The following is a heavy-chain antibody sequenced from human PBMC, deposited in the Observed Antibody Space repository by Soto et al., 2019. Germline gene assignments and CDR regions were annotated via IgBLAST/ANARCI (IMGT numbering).Heavy chain of an antibody. V-gene: IGHV1-8*01. D-gene: IGHD2-2*03. CDR2: VNPNSGNT. CDR1: GYTFTSYD. Sequence: QVQLVQSGAEVKRPGASVKVSCKASGYTFTSYDFNWVRQPPGQGLEWMGWVNPNSGNTDYAQKFQGRVTMTRNTSIRTAYMELSSLRSEDTAMYYCARASYLDPAFDIWGQGTMVTVSS. CDR3: ARASYLDPAFDI. J-gene: IGHJ3*02.